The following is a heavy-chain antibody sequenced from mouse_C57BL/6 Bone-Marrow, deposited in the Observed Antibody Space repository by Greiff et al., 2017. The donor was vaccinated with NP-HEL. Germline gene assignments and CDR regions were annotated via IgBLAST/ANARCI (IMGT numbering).Heavy chain of an antibody. CDR1: GYTFTNYW. J-gene: IGHJ1*03. CDR3: AREGGYYGSSYFSYWYFDV. CDR2: IYPGGGYT. D-gene: IGHD1-1*01. Sequence: QVQLQQSGAELVRPGTSVKMSCKASGYTFTNYWIGWAKQRPGHGLEWIGDIYPGGGYTNYNEKFKGKATLTADKSSSTAYMQFSSLTSEDSAIYYCAREGGYYGSSYFSYWYFDVWGTGTTVTVSS. V-gene: IGHV1-63*01.